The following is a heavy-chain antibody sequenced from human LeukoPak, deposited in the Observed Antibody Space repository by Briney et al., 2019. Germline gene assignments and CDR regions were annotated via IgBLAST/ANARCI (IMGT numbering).Heavy chain of an antibody. D-gene: IGHD1-26*01. CDR2: ISGSGGRT. V-gene: IGHV3-23*01. J-gene: IGHJ3*02. CDR3: AKGSREWELLDAFDI. Sequence: GGSQRLSCAASGFTFSSYGMSWVRQAPGKGLEWVSGISGSGGRTDYADSVKGRFIISRGNAKNTLFLQMNSLRAEDTAVYYCAKGSREWELLDAFDIWGQGTMVTVSS. CDR1: GFTFSSYG.